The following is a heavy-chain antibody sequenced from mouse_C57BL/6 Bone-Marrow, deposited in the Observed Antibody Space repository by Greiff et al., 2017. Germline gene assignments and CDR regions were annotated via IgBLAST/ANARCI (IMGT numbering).Heavy chain of an antibody. CDR1: GYAFSSYW. V-gene: IGHV1-80*01. J-gene: IGHJ2*01. Sequence: VKVVESGAELVKPGASVKISCKASGYAFSSYWMNWVKQRPGKGLEWIGQIYPGDGDTNYNGKFKGKATLTADKSSSTAYMQLSSLTSEDSAVYFCAVITTVVAPFDYWGQGTTLTVSS. D-gene: IGHD1-1*01. CDR3: AVITTVVAPFDY. CDR2: IYPGDGDT.